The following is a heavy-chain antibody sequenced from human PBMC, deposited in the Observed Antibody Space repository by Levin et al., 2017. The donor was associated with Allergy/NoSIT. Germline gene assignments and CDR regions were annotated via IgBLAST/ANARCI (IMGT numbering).Heavy chain of an antibody. V-gene: IGHV4-61*02. Sequence: LRLSCSVSGDSISRGFYYWSWIRQPAGEGLEWIGRIYVTGRTTYSPSLKSRVTISLHRSQDQVSLKINSVTAADTAVYYCARDLEGFSGYKPYCYTDVWGKGTTVTVSS. CDR2: IYVTGRT. CDR3: ARDLEGFSGYKPYCYTDV. CDR1: GDSISRGFYY. J-gene: IGHJ6*03. D-gene: IGHD5-12*01.